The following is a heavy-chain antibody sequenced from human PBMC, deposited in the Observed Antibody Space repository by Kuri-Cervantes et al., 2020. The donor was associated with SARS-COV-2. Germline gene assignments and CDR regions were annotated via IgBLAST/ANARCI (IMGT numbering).Heavy chain of an antibody. Sequence: ASVKVSCKASGYTFTSYGISWVRQAPGQGLEWMGWISAYNGNTNYAQKFQGRVTMTRDTSISTAYMELSRLRSDDTAVYYCARVRIVVVIDAFDIWGQGTMVTVSS. D-gene: IGHD3-22*01. CDR3: ARVRIVVVIDAFDI. CDR1: GYTFTSYG. CDR2: ISAYNGNT. V-gene: IGHV1-18*01. J-gene: IGHJ3*02.